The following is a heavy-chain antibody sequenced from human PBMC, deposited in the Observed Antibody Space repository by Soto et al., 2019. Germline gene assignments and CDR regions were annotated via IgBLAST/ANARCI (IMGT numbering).Heavy chain of an antibody. V-gene: IGHV4-59*01. Sequence: QVQLQESGPGLVKPSETLSLTCTVSGGSISSYYWRWIRQPPGKGLEWIGYIYYSGSTNYNPSLKSRVTISVDTSKNQFSLKLSSVTAADTAVYYCAREGSGWYRNGMDVWGQGTTVTVSS. CDR1: GGSISSYY. J-gene: IGHJ6*02. CDR3: AREGSGWYRNGMDV. D-gene: IGHD6-19*01. CDR2: IYYSGST.